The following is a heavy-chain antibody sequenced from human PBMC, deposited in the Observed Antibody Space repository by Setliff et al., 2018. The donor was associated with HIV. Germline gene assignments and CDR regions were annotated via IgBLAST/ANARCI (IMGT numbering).Heavy chain of an antibody. CDR3: ARARYGVAAVGY. J-gene: IGHJ4*02. D-gene: IGHD6-13*01. Sequence: GASVKVSCKASGYTFISFDINWVRQATGQGPEWMGWMNPASGSTGYAQKFQGRVTMTRNASINTAYMELNSQTFDDTAMYYCARARYGVAAVGYWGQGTPVTVSS. CDR2: MNPASGST. CDR1: GYTFISFD. V-gene: IGHV1-8*01.